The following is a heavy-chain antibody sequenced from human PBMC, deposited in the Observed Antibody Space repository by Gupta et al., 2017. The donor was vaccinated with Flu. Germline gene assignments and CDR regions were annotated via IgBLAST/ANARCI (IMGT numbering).Heavy chain of an antibody. CDR2: ISADTGDT. Sequence: QVQLMQSGPEVKKPGASVKVSCKTSGYKFTDYGLTWVRQAPGQGLEWMGWISADTGDTKHSEKFQGRVTLTIDTSTNTAYMELKPLRSDDTAVYYCARDRFSPIQFEPAFWGQGTLVTVSS. CDR3: ARDRFSPIQFEPAF. CDR1: GYKFTDYG. D-gene: IGHD1-1*01. V-gene: IGHV1-18*01. J-gene: IGHJ4*02.